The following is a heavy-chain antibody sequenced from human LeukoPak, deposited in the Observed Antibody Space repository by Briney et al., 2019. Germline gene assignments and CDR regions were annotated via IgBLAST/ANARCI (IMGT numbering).Heavy chain of an antibody. V-gene: IGHV1-18*01. Sequence: ASVKVSCKASGYTFTSYGISWVRQAPGQGLEWMGWISAYNGNTNYAQKLQGRVTMTRDTSTSTVYMELSSLRSEDTAVYYCARVRVPRDSGFDYWGQGTLVTVSS. CDR2: ISAYNGNT. D-gene: IGHD2-2*01. J-gene: IGHJ4*02. CDR3: ARVRVPRDSGFDY. CDR1: GYTFTSYG.